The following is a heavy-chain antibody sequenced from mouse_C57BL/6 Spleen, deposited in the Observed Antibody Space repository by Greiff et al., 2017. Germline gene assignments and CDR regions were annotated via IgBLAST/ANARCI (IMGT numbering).Heavy chain of an antibody. D-gene: IGHD1-1*01. J-gene: IGHJ4*01. V-gene: IGHV1-75*01. Sequence: VQLQQSGPELVKPGASVKISCKASGYTFTDYYINWVKQRPGQGLEGIGWIFPGSGSTYSNEKVKGKATLTVDKSSSTAYMLLSSLTSEDSSVYFCARNYCSSYHAMDYWGQGTSVTVSS. CDR1: GYTFTDYY. CDR2: IFPGSGST. CDR3: ARNYCSSYHAMDY.